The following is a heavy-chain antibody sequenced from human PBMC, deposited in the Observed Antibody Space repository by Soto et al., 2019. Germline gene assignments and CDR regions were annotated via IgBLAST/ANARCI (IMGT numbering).Heavy chain of an antibody. J-gene: IGHJ4*02. D-gene: IGHD3-16*01. CDR1: GFSLTTDRVG. CDR2: IYWADSK. Sequence: QITLKESGPTLVKPTQTLTLTCTFSGFSLTTDRVGVGWIRQPPGEALEWLAFIYWADSKTYRPSLERRPTISKYTYKNQVTLTTSNSDSFNAGTYYFAHAYDWRFLYWCQGTLVTASS. CDR3: AHAYDWRFLY. V-gene: IGHV2-5*02.